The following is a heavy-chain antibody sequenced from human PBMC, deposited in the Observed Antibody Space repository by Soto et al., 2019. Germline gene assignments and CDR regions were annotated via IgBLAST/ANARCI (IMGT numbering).Heavy chain of an antibody. CDR2: IYYNGNT. J-gene: IGHJ5*02. V-gene: IGHV4-59*08. Sequence: QVQLQESGPGLVKPSETLSLTCTVSGGSISGYYWSWIRQPPGKGLEWIGYIYYNGNTYLKPPLKSRVTMSVDTSKNQFSLNVRSVTAADTAVYYCARTPIGYCSGGTCSNWFDPWGQGPPVTVSS. CDR3: ARTPIGYCSGGTCSNWFDP. D-gene: IGHD2-15*01. CDR1: GGSISGYY.